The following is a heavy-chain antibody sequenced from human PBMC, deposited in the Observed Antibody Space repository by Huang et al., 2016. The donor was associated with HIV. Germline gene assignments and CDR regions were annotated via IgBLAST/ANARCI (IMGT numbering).Heavy chain of an antibody. V-gene: IGHV4-34*01. D-gene: IGHD3-22*01. CDR2: RNDGVTP. CDR3: ARARYYYDTGGYWGLDF. J-gene: IGHJ4*02. Sequence: QVQLQQWGAGLLKPSETLSVTCAVYGGSFSGYYWTWIRQPPGKGLEWIGERNDGVTPNNNPAFRSRFTISVDTSKNQFSLNLRSVTAADTAVYYCARARYYYDTGGYWGLDFWGQGTLVTVSS. CDR1: GGSFSGYY.